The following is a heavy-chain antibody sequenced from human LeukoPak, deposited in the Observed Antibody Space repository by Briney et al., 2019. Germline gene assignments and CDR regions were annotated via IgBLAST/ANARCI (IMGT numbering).Heavy chain of an antibody. CDR2: IYPGDSDT. CDR1: GYTFTSYW. V-gene: IGHV5-51*01. Sequence: GESLKISCKGSGYTFTSYWIGWVRQMPGKGLKWMGIIYPGDSDTRYNPSFQGQVTMSADKSITTAYLHWSSLKASDTAMYYCARLGYCSRGTCYAFDYWGQGTLVTVSS. D-gene: IGHD2-2*01. J-gene: IGHJ4*02. CDR3: ARLGYCSRGTCYAFDY.